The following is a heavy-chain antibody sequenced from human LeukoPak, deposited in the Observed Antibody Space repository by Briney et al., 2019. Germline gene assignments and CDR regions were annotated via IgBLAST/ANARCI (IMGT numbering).Heavy chain of an antibody. D-gene: IGHD2-21*02. Sequence: ASVKVSCKASRYTFTGYYMHWVRQAPGQGLEWMGWINPNSGGTNYAQKFQGRVTMTRDTSTSTAYMELSRLRSDDTAVYYCARFPRRVTYGMAVWGQGTTVTVSS. V-gene: IGHV1-2*02. J-gene: IGHJ6*02. CDR3: ARFPRRVTYGMAV. CDR2: INPNSGGT. CDR1: RYTFTGYY.